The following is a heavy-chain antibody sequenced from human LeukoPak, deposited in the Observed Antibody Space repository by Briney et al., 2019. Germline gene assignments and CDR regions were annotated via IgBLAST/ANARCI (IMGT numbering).Heavy chain of an antibody. V-gene: IGHV3-21*01. CDR1: GFTFSSYS. Sequence: GGSLRLSRAASGFTFSSYSMNWVRQAPGKGLEWVSSISSSSSYIYYADSVKGRFTISRDNAKNSLYLQMNSLRAEDTAVYYCARGLRFLEWLPFDYWGQGTLVTVSS. J-gene: IGHJ4*02. D-gene: IGHD3-3*01. CDR3: ARGLRFLEWLPFDY. CDR2: ISSSSSYI.